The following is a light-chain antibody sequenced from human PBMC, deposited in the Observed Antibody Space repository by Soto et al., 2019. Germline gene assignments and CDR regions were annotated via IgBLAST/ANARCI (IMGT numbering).Light chain of an antibody. CDR3: QQYDDLPGT. CDR1: QDIRKY. V-gene: IGKV1-33*01. Sequence: DIQMTQSPSSLSTSVGDRVTITCQASQDIRKYLNWYQQKAGKAPKPLIYDASHLETGVPSRFSGSGSGTYFPFTISSLQPEDIATYFCQQYDDLPGTFGQGTKVEIK. CDR2: DAS. J-gene: IGKJ1*01.